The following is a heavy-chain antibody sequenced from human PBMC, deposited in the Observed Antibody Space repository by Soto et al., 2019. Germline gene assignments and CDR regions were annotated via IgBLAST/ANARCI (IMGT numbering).Heavy chain of an antibody. CDR2: ISGSGGST. D-gene: IGHD3-22*01. CDR3: AKDEDHSSGYYYEGY. V-gene: IGHV3-23*01. Sequence: GGSLRLSCAASGFTFSSYAMSWVRPAPGKGLEWVSAISGSGGSTYYADSVKGRFTISRDNSKNTLYLQMNSLRAEDTAVYYCAKDEDHSSGYYYEGYWGQGTLVTVSS. CDR1: GFTFSSYA. J-gene: IGHJ4*02.